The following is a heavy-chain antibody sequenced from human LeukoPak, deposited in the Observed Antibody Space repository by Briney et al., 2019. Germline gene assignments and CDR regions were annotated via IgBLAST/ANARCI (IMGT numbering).Heavy chain of an antibody. CDR1: GGSISSSRYY. Sequence: SETLSLTCTVSGGSISSSRYYWGWIRQPPGKGLEWIGSIYYSGSTYYNPSLKSRVTISVDTSKNQFSLKLSSVTAADTAVYYCASHYYDSSGYFYWGQGTLVTVSS. J-gene: IGHJ4*02. CDR2: IYYSGST. D-gene: IGHD3-22*01. V-gene: IGHV4-39*07. CDR3: ASHYYDSSGYFY.